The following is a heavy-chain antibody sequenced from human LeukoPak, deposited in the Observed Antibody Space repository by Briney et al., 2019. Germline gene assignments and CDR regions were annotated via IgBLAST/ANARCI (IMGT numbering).Heavy chain of an antibody. CDR2: IYYSGST. V-gene: IGHV4-59*11. D-gene: IGHD6-13*01. CDR1: GGSISSHY. J-gene: IGHJ4*02. CDR3: AREVVAAAGTVDY. Sequence: SETLSLTCTVSGGSISSHYCSWIRQPPGKGLEWIGNIYYSGSTNNNPSLKSRVTISVDTSKNHFSLKLNAVTAADTAVYHCAREVVAAAGTVDYWGQGTLVTVSS.